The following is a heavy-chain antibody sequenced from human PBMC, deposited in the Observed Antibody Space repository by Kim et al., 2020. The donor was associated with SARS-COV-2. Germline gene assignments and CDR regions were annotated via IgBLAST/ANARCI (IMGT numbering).Heavy chain of an antibody. D-gene: IGHD3-22*01. CDR3: ARYSWRTDSSGYYWFYFQH. CDR2: INPSGGST. CDR1: GYTFTSYY. Sequence: ASVKVSCKASGYTFTSYYMHWVRQAPGQGLEWMGIINPSGGSTSYAQKFQGRVTMTRDTSTSTVYMELSSLRSEDTAVYYCARYSWRTDSSGYYWFYFQHWGQGTLVTVSS. J-gene: IGHJ1*01. V-gene: IGHV1-46*01.